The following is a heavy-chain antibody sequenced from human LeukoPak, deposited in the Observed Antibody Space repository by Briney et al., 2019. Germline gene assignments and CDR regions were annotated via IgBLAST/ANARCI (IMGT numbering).Heavy chain of an antibody. CDR3: ASTLLWFGEYDLGKNWFDP. J-gene: IGHJ5*02. Sequence: GASVKVSCKASGYTFTSYYMHWVRQAPGQGLEWMGIINPSGGSTSYAQKFQGRVTMTRDTSTSTVYMELSSLRSEDTAVYYCASTLLWFGEYDLGKNWFDPWGQGTLVTVSS. V-gene: IGHV1-46*01. CDR2: INPSGGST. D-gene: IGHD3-10*01. CDR1: GYTFTSYY.